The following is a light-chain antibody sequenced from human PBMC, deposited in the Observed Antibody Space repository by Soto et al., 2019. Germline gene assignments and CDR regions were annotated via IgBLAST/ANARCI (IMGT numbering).Light chain of an antibody. CDR1: SSDVGSYNL. J-gene: IGLJ1*01. CDR2: EVS. CDR3: CSYAGSSTFYA. V-gene: IGLV2-23*02. Sequence: QSALTQPAPVSGSPGQSITISCTGTSSDVGSYNLISWYQQYPDKAPKLMIYEVSKRPSGVSNRFSSSKSGNTASLTISGLQAEDEADYYCCSYAGSSTFYAFGSGTKVTVL.